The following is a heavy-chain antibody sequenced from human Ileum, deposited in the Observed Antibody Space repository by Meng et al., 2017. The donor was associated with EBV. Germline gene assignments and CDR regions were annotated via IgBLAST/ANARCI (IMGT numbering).Heavy chain of an antibody. CDR3: ARGSGAGGRDWFDP. Sequence: QLQLLTSAAEVNKPCASVKFSCNPSGYTFINHDINWVRQAAGQGLESIGWMNSYTGNAGYAQKFRCRVTMTRDTSINTAYLEVISLTSEDTAVYYCARGSGAGGRDWFDPWGQGTLVTVSS. CDR1: GYTFINHD. J-gene: IGHJ5*02. CDR2: MNSYTGNA. D-gene: IGHD3-16*01. V-gene: IGHV1-8*01.